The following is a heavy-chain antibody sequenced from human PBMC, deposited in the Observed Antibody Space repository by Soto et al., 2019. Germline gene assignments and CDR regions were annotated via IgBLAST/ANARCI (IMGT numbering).Heavy chain of an antibody. CDR1: GYTFSTYG. V-gene: IGHV1-18*01. Sequence: QVHLVQSGAEVKKPGASVKVSCKASGYTFSTYGVTWVRQAPGQGLEWMAWISGNNATTEFAQKFQGRVTMATDTAEITAYMVRTSHTSDDGAVKDCGCGSGPFDYWGQGTLVTVSS. J-gene: IGHJ4*02. D-gene: IGHD3-3*01. CDR3: GCGSGPFDY. CDR2: ISGNNATT.